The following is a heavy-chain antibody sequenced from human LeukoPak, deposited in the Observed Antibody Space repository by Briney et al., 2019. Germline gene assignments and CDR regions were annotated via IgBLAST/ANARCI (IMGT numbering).Heavy chain of an antibody. CDR3: ARSSVTAIIYYYYGIDV. J-gene: IGHJ6*02. CDR1: GGTFSSYA. V-gene: IGHV1-69*04. Sequence: SVKVSCKASGGTFSSYAISWVRQAPGQGLEWMGRIIPIFGIANYAQKFQGRVTITADKSTSTAYMELSSLRSEDTAVYYCARSSVTAIIYYYYGIDVWGQGTTVTVSS. CDR2: IIPIFGIA. D-gene: IGHD2-21*02.